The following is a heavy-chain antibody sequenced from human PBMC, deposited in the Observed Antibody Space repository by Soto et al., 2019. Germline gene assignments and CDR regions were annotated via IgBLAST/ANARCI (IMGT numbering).Heavy chain of an antibody. CDR2: IYHSGST. Sequence: SETLSLTCTVSGGSISSGVYSWAWIRQPPGKGLEWIGYIYHSGSTSNNPSLKSRVTTSVDTSKNQFSLKLSSLTAADTAVYFCARVFFMMLGEAFSYYYGLDARCQCTTV. CDR1: GGSISSGVYS. J-gene: IGHJ6*02. V-gene: IGHV4-30-4*01. D-gene: IGHD3-16*01. CDR3: ARVFFMMLGEAFSYYYGLDA.